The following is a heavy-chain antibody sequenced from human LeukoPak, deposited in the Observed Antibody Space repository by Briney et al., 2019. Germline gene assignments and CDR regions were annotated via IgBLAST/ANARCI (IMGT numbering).Heavy chain of an antibody. CDR1: GLSLSTSGVG. D-gene: IGHD5-18*01. J-gene: IGHJ4*02. Sequence: ESGPTLVKPTQTLTLTCTFSGLSLSTSGVGVGWILQPPGKALEWLALISWNDDKRYSPSLKSRLTITKDTSKNQVVLTLANMDPVDTATYYCAHRQLRGYSYGKDYFDYWGQGTLVTVSS. CDR2: ISWNDDK. CDR3: AHRQLRGYSYGKDYFDY. V-gene: IGHV2-5*01.